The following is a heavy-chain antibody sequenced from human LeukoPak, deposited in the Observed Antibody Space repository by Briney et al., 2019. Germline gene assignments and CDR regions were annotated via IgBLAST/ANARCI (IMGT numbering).Heavy chain of an antibody. V-gene: IGHV4-34*01. D-gene: IGHD1-14*01. CDR3: ARGPNDSDHDFDY. J-gene: IGHJ4*02. CDR2: INHSGST. CDR1: SGSFSDYY. Sequence: PSETLSLTCAVYSGSFSDYYWSWIRQSPGKGLEWIGQINHSGSTAYKSSLKSRATISVDSSKNQFSLKLSSVTAADTAVYYCARGPNDSDHDFDYWGQGTLVTVSS.